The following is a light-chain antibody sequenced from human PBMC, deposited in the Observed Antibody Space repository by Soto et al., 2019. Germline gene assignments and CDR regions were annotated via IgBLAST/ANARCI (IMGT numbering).Light chain of an antibody. CDR2: DTS. CDR1: TGAVTSGHY. V-gene: IGLV7-46*01. Sequence: QAVVTQEPSLTVSPGGTVTLTCGSSTGAVTSGHYPYWFQQKPGQAPRTLIYDTSNKHSWTPARFSGSLLGGKAALTLSGAQPEDEAEYDCLLSYSAARRGVFGTGTKVTVL. CDR3: LLSYSAARRGV. J-gene: IGLJ1*01.